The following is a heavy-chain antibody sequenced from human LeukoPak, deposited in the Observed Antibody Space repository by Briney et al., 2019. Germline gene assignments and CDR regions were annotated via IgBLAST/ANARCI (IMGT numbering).Heavy chain of an antibody. CDR2: ISGNGGGT. J-gene: IGHJ4*02. D-gene: IGHD2-15*01. V-gene: IGHV3-23*01. Sequence: PGGSLRLSCAASGFTFSSFAMSWVRLGPGKGLEWVSGISGNGGGTYYANSVKGRFTISRDNSKNTLHLQMSSLRAEDTAVYYCATATKPVVVDNFFDYWGQGTLVTVSS. CDR3: ATATKPVVVDNFFDY. CDR1: GFTFSSFA.